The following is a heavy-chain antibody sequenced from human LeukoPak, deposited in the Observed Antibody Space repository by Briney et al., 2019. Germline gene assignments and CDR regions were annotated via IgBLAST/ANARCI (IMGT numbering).Heavy chain of an antibody. J-gene: IGHJ4*02. CDR1: GGPFSSYA. V-gene: IGHV1-69*04. CDR3: ARDAHFYGDYTFDY. D-gene: IGHD4-17*01. CDR2: IIPIFGIA. Sequence: QVSCKASGGPFSSYAISWVRQAPGQGLEWMGRIIPIFGIANYAQKFQGRVTITADKSTSTAYMELSSLRSEDTAVYYCARDAHFYGDYTFDYWGQGTLVTVSS.